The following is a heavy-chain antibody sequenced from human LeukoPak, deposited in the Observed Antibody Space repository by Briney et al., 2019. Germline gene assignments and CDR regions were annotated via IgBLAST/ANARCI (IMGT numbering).Heavy chain of an antibody. CDR3: AKDARIVGATWGEIDY. CDR1: GFTFDDYA. V-gene: IGHV3-9*01. D-gene: IGHD1-26*01. J-gene: IGHJ4*02. CDR2: ISWNSGSI. Sequence: PGRSLRLSCAASGFTFDDYAMHWVRQAPGKGLEWVSGISWNSGSIGYADSVKGRFTISRDNAKNSLYLQMNSLRAEDTALYYCAKDARIVGATWGEIDYWGQGTLVTVSS.